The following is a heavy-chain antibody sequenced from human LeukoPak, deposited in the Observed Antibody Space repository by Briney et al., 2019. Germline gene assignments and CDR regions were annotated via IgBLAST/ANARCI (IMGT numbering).Heavy chain of an antibody. CDR1: GFSFSDHY. CDR2: ISFDESHK. V-gene: IGHV3-30-3*01. CDR3: ARDRNNWNTQYAFDM. Sequence: HPGGSLRLSCAVSGFSFSDHYMDWVRQAPGKGLEWVALISFDESHKYYADSMKGRFTISRDNFKNTLYLRMNSLRVEDTAVYYCARDRNNWNTQYAFDMWGQGTMVTVSS. D-gene: IGHD1-1*01. J-gene: IGHJ3*02.